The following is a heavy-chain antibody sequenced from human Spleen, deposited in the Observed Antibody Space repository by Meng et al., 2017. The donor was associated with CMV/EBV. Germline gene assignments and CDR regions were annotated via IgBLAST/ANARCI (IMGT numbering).Heavy chain of an antibody. CDR2: ISGSDGTR. D-gene: IGHD6-19*01. V-gene: IGHV3-23*01. CDR1: GFTFSAYV. Sequence: WTGAGFTFSAYVMSWVRQAPGKGLEWVSTISGSDGTRDYADSVKGRFTVSRDNSKRTLYLEMSSLRVDDTAVYYCAMPIAVAGTHDYWGQGALVTVSS. CDR3: AMPIAVAGTHDY. J-gene: IGHJ4*02.